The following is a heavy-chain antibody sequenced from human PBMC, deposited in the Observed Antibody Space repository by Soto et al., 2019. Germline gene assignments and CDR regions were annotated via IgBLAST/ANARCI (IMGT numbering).Heavy chain of an antibody. CDR2: IYQTGRT. J-gene: IGHJ6*02. V-gene: IGHV4-30-2*01. CDR3: AREMTIFGVAPGGGVDV. Sequence: WTWIRQAPGGGLEWIGSIYQTGRTYVIPSLKSRVTMSLDKSKNQFSLNLTSVTAADTALYYCAREMTIFGVAPGGGVDVWGQGTTVTVSS. D-gene: IGHD3-3*01.